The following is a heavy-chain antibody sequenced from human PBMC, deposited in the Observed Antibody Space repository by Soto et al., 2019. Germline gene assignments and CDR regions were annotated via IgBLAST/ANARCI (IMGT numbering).Heavy chain of an antibody. V-gene: IGHV3-7*03. Sequence: GSLRLSCAASGFTFSSYWMSWVRQAPGKGLEWVANIKQDGSEKYYVDSVKGRFTISRDNAKNSLYLQMNSLRAEDTAVYYCARDLLRRLAARPGYYYYGMDVWGQGTTVTVSS. J-gene: IGHJ6*02. CDR3: ARDLLRRLAARPGYYYYGMDV. CDR2: IKQDGSEK. D-gene: IGHD6-6*01. CDR1: GFTFSSYW.